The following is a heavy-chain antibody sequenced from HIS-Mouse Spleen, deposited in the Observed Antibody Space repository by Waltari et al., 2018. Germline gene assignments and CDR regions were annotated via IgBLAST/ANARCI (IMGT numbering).Heavy chain of an antibody. CDR3: AREIPYSSSWYDWYFDL. D-gene: IGHD6-13*01. Sequence: QLQLQESGPGLVKPSETLSLTCTVSGGSISSSSYYWGWIRQPPGKGLEWIGSIDYSGRPHDTPSPKSRVTISVDTSKNQFSLKLSSVTAADTAVYYCAREIPYSSSWYDWYFDLWGRGTLVTVSS. J-gene: IGHJ2*01. CDR1: GGSISSSSYY. V-gene: IGHV4-39*07. CDR2: IDYSGRP.